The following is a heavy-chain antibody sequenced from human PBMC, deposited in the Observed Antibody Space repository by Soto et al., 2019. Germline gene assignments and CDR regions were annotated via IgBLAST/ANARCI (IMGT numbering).Heavy chain of an antibody. J-gene: IGHJ4*02. CDR2: ISSSGDAT. Sequence: GGSLRLSCTASGFTFNSYTMTWVRQAPGKGLEWVSTISSSGDATYHADSVKGRFTISRDNSKNTLYLQMNSLRAEDTAIYYCARDPHPLHCYGSHCNARNWGQGTLVTV. D-gene: IGHD3-10*01. V-gene: IGHV3-23*01. CDR3: ARDPHPLHCYGSHCNARN. CDR1: GFTFNSYT.